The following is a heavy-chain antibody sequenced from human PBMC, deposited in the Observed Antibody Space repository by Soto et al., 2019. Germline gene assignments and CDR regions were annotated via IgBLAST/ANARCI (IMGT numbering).Heavy chain of an antibody. D-gene: IGHD6-13*01. Sequence: GASVKVSCKDSGYSCINFDISWVLQAALQGPEGLGWMNPGSGKTGYTSKFQGRVAMTRDASTATSHLDLTSLTSDDTAVYYCARMASAGTLNWFDPWGPGTLVTVSS. J-gene: IGHJ5*02. CDR2: MNPGSGKT. CDR3: ARMASAGTLNWFDP. V-gene: IGHV1-8*02. CDR1: GYSCINFD.